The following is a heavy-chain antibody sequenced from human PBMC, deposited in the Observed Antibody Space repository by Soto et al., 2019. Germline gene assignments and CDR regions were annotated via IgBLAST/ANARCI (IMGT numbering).Heavy chain of an antibody. CDR2: IYYSGST. V-gene: IGHV4-30-4*01. Sequence: PSETLSLTCTVSGGSISSGDYYWSWIRQPPGKGLEWIGYIYYSGSTYYNPSLKSRVTISVDTSKNQFSLKLSSVTAADTAVYYCARARAIPAAHTSFDYWGQGTQVTVSS. CDR1: GGSISSGDYY. CDR3: ARARAIPAAHTSFDY. J-gene: IGHJ4*02. D-gene: IGHD2-2*01.